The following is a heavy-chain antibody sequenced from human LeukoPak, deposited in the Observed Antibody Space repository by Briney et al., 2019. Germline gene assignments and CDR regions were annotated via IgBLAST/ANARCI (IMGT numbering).Heavy chain of an antibody. CDR2: ISFNSETT. CDR1: GFTFSSFS. V-gene: IGHV3-48*04. Sequence: GGSLRLSCAASGFTFSSFSLTWVRQAPGKGLEWLSYISFNSETTSYADSVKGPFTSSRDYAKNSLYLQMNSLRAEDTAVYYCGRVARGNYYHFDSWGQGTLVTVSS. J-gene: IGHJ4*02. D-gene: IGHD1-26*01. CDR3: GRVARGNYYHFDS.